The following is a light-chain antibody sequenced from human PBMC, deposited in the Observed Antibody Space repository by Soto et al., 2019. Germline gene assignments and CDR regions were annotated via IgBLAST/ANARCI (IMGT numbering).Light chain of an antibody. V-gene: IGKV3-15*01. J-gene: IGKJ1*01. CDR2: GAS. Sequence: EIVMTQSPATLSVSPGETATLSCRASQSVSGNLAWFQQKPGQAPRLLIYGASTRATGIPAWFSGSGSGTEFTLTISSLQSEDFAVYYCQQYNNWPRSFGQGTKVEIK. CDR1: QSVSGN. CDR3: QQYNNWPRS.